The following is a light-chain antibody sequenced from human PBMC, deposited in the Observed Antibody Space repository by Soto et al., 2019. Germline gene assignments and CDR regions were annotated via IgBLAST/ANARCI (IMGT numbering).Light chain of an antibody. Sequence: DIQMTQSPSTLSSSVGDRVTSTCRASQSVGTWLAWYQQRPGKAPKLLSYQASSLEGGVPSRFSGSGSGTDFPLNISSLQPENLATESSHQYDRYGTFGQGTKV. CDR2: QAS. CDR1: QSVGTW. CDR3: HQYDRYGT. J-gene: IGKJ1*01. V-gene: IGKV1-5*03.